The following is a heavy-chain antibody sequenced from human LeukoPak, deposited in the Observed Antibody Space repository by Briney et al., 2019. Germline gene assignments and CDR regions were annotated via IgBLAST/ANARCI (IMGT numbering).Heavy chain of an antibody. CDR3: ARDKNHGDSYFAY. Sequence: GGSLRLSCVASGFTFSSYWMTWVRQAPGKGLEWVANMRQDGNEKYYVDSVKGRFTISRDNAKNSLYLQMNSLRAEDTAVYYCARDKNHGDSYFAYWGQGILVTVSS. V-gene: IGHV3-7*01. D-gene: IGHD4-17*01. CDR2: MRQDGNEK. J-gene: IGHJ4*02. CDR1: GFTFSSYW.